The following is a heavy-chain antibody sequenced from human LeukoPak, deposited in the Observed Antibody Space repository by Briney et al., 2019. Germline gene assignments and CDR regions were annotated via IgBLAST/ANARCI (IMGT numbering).Heavy chain of an antibody. Sequence: PGGSLRLSCAASGFSINDYAMTWVRQAPGKGLEWVSVISGSGTSTYSADSVKGRFIISRNSYKNTLYLQMNSLRAEDTAVYYCAKASDSSSYYHRYFDLWGRGTLVTVSS. CDR1: GFSINDYA. D-gene: IGHD1-26*01. CDR2: ISGSGTST. V-gene: IGHV3-23*01. CDR3: AKASDSSSYYHRYFDL. J-gene: IGHJ2*01.